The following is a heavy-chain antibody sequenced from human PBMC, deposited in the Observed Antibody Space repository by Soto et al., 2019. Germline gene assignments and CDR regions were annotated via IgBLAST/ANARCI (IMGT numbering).Heavy chain of an antibody. V-gene: IGHV3-48*01. Sequence: EVQLVESGGGLVQPGGSLRLSCAASGFTFSSYSMNWVRQAPGKGLEWVSYISSSSSTIYYADSVKGRFTISRDNAKNSLYLQMNRLRAEDTAVYYCARDRVATVTLDAFDIWGQGTMVTVSS. D-gene: IGHD4-17*01. CDR2: ISSSSSTI. CDR3: ARDRVATVTLDAFDI. J-gene: IGHJ3*02. CDR1: GFTFSSYS.